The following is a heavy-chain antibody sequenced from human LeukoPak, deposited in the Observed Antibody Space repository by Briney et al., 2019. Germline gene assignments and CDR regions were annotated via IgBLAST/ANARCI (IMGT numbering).Heavy chain of an antibody. CDR1: GGSFSGYY. J-gene: IGHJ5*02. Sequence: PSETLSLTCAVYGGSFSGYYWSWIRQPPGKGLEWIGETNHRGTPNNNPSSKGRVTISVDTSRNQSSRKLSSGAAAATAVYYCARIYDTLWFDPWGEGTLVTVSS. V-gene: IGHV4-34*01. D-gene: IGHD3-22*01. CDR2: TNHRGTP. CDR3: ARIYDTLWFDP.